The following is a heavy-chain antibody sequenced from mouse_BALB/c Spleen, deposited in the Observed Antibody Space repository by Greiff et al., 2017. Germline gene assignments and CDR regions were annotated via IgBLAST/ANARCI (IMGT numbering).Heavy chain of an antibody. Sequence: EVQRVESGGGLVKPGGSLKLSCAASGFTFSSYAMSWVRQSPEKRLEWVAEISSGGSYTYYPDTVTGRFTISRDNAKNTLYLEMSSLRSEDTAMYYCARERTGSYWGQGTLVTVSA. CDR2: ISSGGSYT. CDR1: GFTFSSYA. V-gene: IGHV5-9-4*01. J-gene: IGHJ3*01. CDR3: ARERTGSY. D-gene: IGHD2-2*01.